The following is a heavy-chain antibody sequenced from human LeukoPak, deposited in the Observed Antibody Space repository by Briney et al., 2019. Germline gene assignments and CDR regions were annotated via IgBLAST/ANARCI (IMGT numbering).Heavy chain of an antibody. CDR2: IYYSGST. CDR3: ARGIVATTGGY. J-gene: IGHJ4*02. V-gene: IGHV4-59*01. D-gene: IGHD5-12*01. Sequence: SETLSLTCTVSGGSISSYYWSWIRQPPGKGLEWIGYIYYSGSTNYNPSLKSRVTISVDTSKNQFSLKLSSVTAADTAVYYCARGIVATTGGYWGQGTLVTVSS. CDR1: GGSISSYY.